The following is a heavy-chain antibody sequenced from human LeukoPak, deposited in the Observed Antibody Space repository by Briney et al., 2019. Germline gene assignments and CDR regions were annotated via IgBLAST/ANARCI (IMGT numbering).Heavy chain of an antibody. V-gene: IGHV3-66*01. J-gene: IGHJ4*02. CDR3: ARDKQGSFIY. Sequence: GGSLRLSCAASGFTFTSHYMSWVRQAPGKGLEWVSVIYSGVSTYYADYVKGRFTISRDNSKNTLYLQMNSLRAEDTAVFYCARDKQGSFIYWGQGTLVTVSS. CDR2: IYSGVST. CDR1: GFTFTSHY. D-gene: IGHD6-19*01.